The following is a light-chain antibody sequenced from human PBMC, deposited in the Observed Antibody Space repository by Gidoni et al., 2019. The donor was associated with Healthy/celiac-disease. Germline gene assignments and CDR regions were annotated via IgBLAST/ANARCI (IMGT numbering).Light chain of an antibody. CDR2: AAS. CDR1: QSVSSY. V-gene: IGKV3-11*01. CDR3: QQRSNWPWT. J-gene: IGKJ1*01. Sequence: EIELTQSPATLSLSPGERATLSCRASQSVSSYLAWYQQKPGQAPRLLIYAASNRATGIPARFSGSGSGTDFTLTISSLEPEDFAVYYCQQRSNWPWTFGQGTKVEIK.